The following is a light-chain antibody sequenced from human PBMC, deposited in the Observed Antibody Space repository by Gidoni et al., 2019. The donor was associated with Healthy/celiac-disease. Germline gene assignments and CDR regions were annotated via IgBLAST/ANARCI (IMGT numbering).Light chain of an antibody. CDR3: SSYTSSSSVV. CDR2: EVS. J-gene: IGLJ2*01. CDR1: SSDVGGYNY. Sequence: QSALTQPASVSGSPGQSITISCTGTSSDVGGYNYVSWYQQHPGKAPKPMIYEVSNRPSGFSNRFSGSKSGNTASLTISGLQAEDEADYYCSSYTSSSSVVFGGGTKLTVL. V-gene: IGLV2-14*01.